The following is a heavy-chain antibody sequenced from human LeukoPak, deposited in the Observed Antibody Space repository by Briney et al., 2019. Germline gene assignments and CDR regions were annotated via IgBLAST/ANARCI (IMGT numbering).Heavy chain of an antibody. CDR3: TTHFITMVRGVIIYWFDP. V-gene: IGHV3-15*01. CDR2: IKSKTDGGTT. D-gene: IGHD3-10*01. J-gene: IGHJ5*02. CDR1: GFTFSNAW. Sequence: PGGSLRLSCAASGFTFSNAWMSWVRQAPGKGLEWVGCIKSKTDGGTTDYAAPVKGRFTISRDDSKNTLYLQMNSLKTEDTAVYYCTTHFITMVRGVIIYWFDPWGQGTLVTVSS.